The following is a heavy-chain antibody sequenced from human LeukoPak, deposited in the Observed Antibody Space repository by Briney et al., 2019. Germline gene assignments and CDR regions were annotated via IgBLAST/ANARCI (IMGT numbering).Heavy chain of an antibody. Sequence: GGSLRLSCAASGFTFSNYAMSWVRQAPGKGLEWVANIKQDGSEKYYVDSLKGRFTISRDNAKNSLYLQINSLRADDTAIYYCARDSGRFYIDYWGQGTLVTVSS. CDR1: GFTFSNYA. V-gene: IGHV3-7*03. CDR3: ARDSGRFYIDY. D-gene: IGHD5-12*01. CDR2: IKQDGSEK. J-gene: IGHJ4*02.